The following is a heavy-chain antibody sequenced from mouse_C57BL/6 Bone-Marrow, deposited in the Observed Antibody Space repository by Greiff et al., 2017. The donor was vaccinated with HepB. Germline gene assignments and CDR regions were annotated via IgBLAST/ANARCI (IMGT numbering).Heavy chain of an antibody. D-gene: IGHD4-1*01. CDR3: ARQLTGREGRAMDY. CDR2: INSDGGST. CDR1: EYEFPSHD. J-gene: IGHJ4*01. V-gene: IGHV5-2*01. Sequence: EVQVVESGGGLVQPGESLKLSCESNEYEFPSHDMSWVRKTPEKRLELVAAINSDGGSTYYPDTMERRFIISRDNTKKTLYLQMSSLRSEDTALYYCARQLTGREGRAMDYWGQGTSVTVSS.